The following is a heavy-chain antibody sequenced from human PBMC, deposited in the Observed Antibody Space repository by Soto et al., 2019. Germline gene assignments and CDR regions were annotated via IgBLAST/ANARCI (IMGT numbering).Heavy chain of an antibody. J-gene: IGHJ4*02. CDR1: GFTFSNSW. CDR2: INSGGTTT. V-gene: IGHV3-74*01. D-gene: IGHD5-12*01. Sequence: EVQLVESGGGLVQPGGCLRLSCAASGFTFSNSWIHWVRQAPGKGLVWVSRINSGGTTTNYADSVKGRFTISRDNAKNTLYLQLNSLRVEDTAVYYCVNGGYTGAGIYYFDSWGQGTLVTVSS. CDR3: VNGGYTGAGIYYFDS.